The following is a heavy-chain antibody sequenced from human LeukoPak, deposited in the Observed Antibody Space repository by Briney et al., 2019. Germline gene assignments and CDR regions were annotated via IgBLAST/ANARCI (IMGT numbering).Heavy chain of an antibody. CDR3: ATWHCSSTSCYRLGVDY. CDR1: GYTLTELS. V-gene: IGHV1-24*01. Sequence: ASVKVSCKVSGYTLTELSMHWVRQAPGKGLEWMGGFDPEDGETIYAQKFQGRVTMTEDTSTDAAYMELSSLRSEDTAVYYCATWHCSSTSCYRLGVDYWGQGTLVTVSS. CDR2: FDPEDGET. D-gene: IGHD2-2*01. J-gene: IGHJ4*02.